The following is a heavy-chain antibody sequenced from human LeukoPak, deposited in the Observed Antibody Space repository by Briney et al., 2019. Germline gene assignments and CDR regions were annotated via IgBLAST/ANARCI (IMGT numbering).Heavy chain of an antibody. CDR1: GGSISSSTYY. CDR2: IYYSGST. D-gene: IGHD6-25*01. V-gene: IGHV4-39*07. CDR3: AREAGIAADDAFDI. Sequence: SETLSLTCTVSGGSISSSTYYWGWIRQSPGKGLEWIGSIYYSGSTYYNPSLKSRVTISVDTSENQFSLKLSSVTAADTAVYYCAREAGIAADDAFDIWGQGTMVTVSS. J-gene: IGHJ3*02.